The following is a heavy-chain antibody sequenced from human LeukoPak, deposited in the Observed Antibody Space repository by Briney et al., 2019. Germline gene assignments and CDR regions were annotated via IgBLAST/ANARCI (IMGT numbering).Heavy chain of an antibody. Sequence: ASVKVSCKASGGTFGGYAISWVRQAPGQGLEWMGRIIPILGIANYAQKFQGRVAITADKSTSTAYMELSSLRSEDTAVYYCARASGDLGWWGQGTLVTVSS. CDR3: ARASGDLGW. CDR2: IIPILGIA. J-gene: IGHJ4*02. V-gene: IGHV1-69*04. D-gene: IGHD7-27*01. CDR1: GGTFGGYA.